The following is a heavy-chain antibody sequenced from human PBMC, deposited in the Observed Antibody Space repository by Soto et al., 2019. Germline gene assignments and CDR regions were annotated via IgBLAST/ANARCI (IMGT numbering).Heavy chain of an antibody. D-gene: IGHD2-15*01. CDR2: IVVGSGNT. V-gene: IGHV1-58*01. CDR3: AALPCSGGSCYPEDYYYYGMDV. CDR1: GFTFTSSA. J-gene: IGHJ6*02. Sequence: GASVKVSCKASGFTFTSSAVQWVRQARGQRLEWIGWIVVGSGNTNYAQKFQERVTITRDMSTSTAYMELSSLRSEDTAVYYCAALPCSGGSCYPEDYYYYGMDVWGQGTTVTSP.